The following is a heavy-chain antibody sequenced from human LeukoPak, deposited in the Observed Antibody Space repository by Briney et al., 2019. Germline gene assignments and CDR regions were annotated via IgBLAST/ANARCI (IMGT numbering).Heavy chain of an antibody. CDR3: ARVGIVVPDYYYYCMGV. J-gene: IGHJ6*03. D-gene: IGHD2-21*01. V-gene: IGHV3-74*01. Sequence: GGSLRLSCAASGFTFSSYWMHWVRQAPGKGLVWVSRINTDGSSTSYADSVKGRFTISRDNAKNTLYLQMNSLRAEDTAVYYCARVGIVVPDYYYYCMGVWGKGTTVTVSS. CDR2: INTDGSST. CDR1: GFTFSSYW.